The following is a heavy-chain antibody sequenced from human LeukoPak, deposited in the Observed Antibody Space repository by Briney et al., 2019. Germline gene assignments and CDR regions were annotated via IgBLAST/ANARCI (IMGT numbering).Heavy chain of an antibody. Sequence: PGGSLGLSCAASGLTFSRNAMCWVRQAPGKGLEWVSGISASGDSIYYADSVKGRFTISRDNAKNTLYLQMNSLRVGDTAVYYCAKHPHRTTGIPFDYWGLGTLVTVSS. CDR3: AKHPHRTTGIPFDY. J-gene: IGHJ4*02. CDR1: GLTFSRNA. V-gene: IGHV3-23*01. D-gene: IGHD1-1*01. CDR2: ISASGDSI.